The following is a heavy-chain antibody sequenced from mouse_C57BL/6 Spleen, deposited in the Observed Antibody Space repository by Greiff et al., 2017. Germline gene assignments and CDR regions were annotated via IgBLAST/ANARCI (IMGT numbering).Heavy chain of an antibody. CDR1: GYAFSSYW. Sequence: VQLQQSGAELVKPGASVKISCKASGYAFSSYWMNWVKQRPGKGLEWIGQIYPGDGDTNYNGKFKGKATLTAGKSSSTAYMQLSSLTSEDSAVYFCARSGITTVVSWYFDVWGTGTTVTVSS. CDR2: IYPGDGDT. V-gene: IGHV1-80*01. J-gene: IGHJ1*03. D-gene: IGHD1-1*01. CDR3: ARSGITTVVSWYFDV.